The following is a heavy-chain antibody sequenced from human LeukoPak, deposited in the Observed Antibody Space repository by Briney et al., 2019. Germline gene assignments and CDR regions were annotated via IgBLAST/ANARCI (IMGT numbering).Heavy chain of an antibody. D-gene: IGHD4-17*01. J-gene: IGHJ4*02. Sequence: GGSLRLSCAAPGVTFSGYSVNWVRQAPGKGLEWVSAITATSRHIYYADSVKGRFTISRDNAKNTLYLQMNSLRAEAGHRRTRGVQSPAPQRQQRKERASSKDQWGDYGDYAFDYWGQGTLVTVSS. CDR3: GVQSPAPQRQQRKERASSKDQWGDYGDYAFDY. V-gene: IGHV3-21*01. CDR1: GVTFSGYS. CDR2: ITATSRHI.